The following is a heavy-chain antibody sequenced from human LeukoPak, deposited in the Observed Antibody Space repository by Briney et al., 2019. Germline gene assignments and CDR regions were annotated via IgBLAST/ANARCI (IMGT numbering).Heavy chain of an antibody. CDR1: GGSISSSRYY. Sequence: SETLSLTCTVSGGSISSSRYYWGWIRQPPGKGLEWIGSIYYSGSTYYNPSLKSRVTISVDTSKNQFSLKLSSVTAADTAVYYCERHWGSSRWNYFDYWGQGTLVTVSS. CDR3: ERHWGSSRWNYFDY. V-gene: IGHV4-39*01. D-gene: IGHD6-19*01. J-gene: IGHJ4*02. CDR2: IYYSGST.